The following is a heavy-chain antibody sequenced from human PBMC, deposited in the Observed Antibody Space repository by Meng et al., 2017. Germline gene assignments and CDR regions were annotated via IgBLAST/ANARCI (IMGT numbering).Heavy chain of an antibody. CDR3: ARDLDGYSYDLNYFDY. J-gene: IGHJ4*02. D-gene: IGHD5-18*01. CDR1: GYTFTGYY. Sequence: ASVKVSCKASGYTFTGYYMHWVRQAPGQGLEWMGRINPNSGGTNYAQKFQGRVTMTRDTSISTAYMELSTLRSDDTAVYYCARDLDGYSYDLNYFDYWGQGTLVTVSS. CDR2: INPNSGGT. V-gene: IGHV1-2*06.